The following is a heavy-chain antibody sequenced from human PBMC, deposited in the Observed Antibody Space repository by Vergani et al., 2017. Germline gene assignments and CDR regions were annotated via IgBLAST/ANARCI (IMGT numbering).Heavy chain of an antibody. J-gene: IGHJ5*02. CDR1: GDSISSGYY. V-gene: IGHV4-38-2*01. CDR3: ARQSSIAAAGTSFDP. Sequence: QVQLQESGPGLVKPSETLSLTCAVSGDSISSGYYWGWIRQPPGKGLEWIGSIYHSGSTYYNPSLKSRVTISVDTSKNQFSLKLSSVTAADTAVYYCARQSSIAAAGTSFDPWGQGTLVTVSS. CDR2: IYHSGST. D-gene: IGHD6-13*01.